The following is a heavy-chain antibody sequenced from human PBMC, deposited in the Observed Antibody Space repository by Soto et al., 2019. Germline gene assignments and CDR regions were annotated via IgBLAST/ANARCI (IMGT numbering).Heavy chain of an antibody. D-gene: IGHD2-15*01. CDR3: ARGRYCSGGSCSLHY. CDR1: GFTFSSYW. CDR2: INSDGSST. Sequence: EVQLVESGGGLVQPGGSLRLSCAASGFTFSSYWMHWVRQAPGKGLVWVSRINSDGSSTSYADSVKGRFTISRDNAKNTLYLQMNSLRAEDTAVYYCARGRYCSGGSCSLHYWGQGTLVTVSS. J-gene: IGHJ4*02. V-gene: IGHV3-74*01.